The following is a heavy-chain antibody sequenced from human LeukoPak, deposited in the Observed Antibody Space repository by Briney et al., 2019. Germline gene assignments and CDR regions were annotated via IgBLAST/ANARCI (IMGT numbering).Heavy chain of an antibody. D-gene: IGHD4-17*01. CDR1: GFTFSSYG. V-gene: IGHV3-30*03. Sequence: GGSLRLSCAASGFTFSSYGMHWVRQAPGKGREWVAVISYDGSNKYYADSVKGRLTISRDNSKNTLYLQMTSLRAEDTAVYYCAREDMTTVTTRWAFDLWGQGSMVPVSS. CDR2: ISYDGSNK. J-gene: IGHJ3*01. CDR3: AREDMTTVTTRWAFDL.